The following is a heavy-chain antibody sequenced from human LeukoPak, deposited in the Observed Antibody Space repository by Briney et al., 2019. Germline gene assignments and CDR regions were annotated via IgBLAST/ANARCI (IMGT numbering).Heavy chain of an antibody. CDR3: ASAPNENYFDF. CDR1: GFTFSSYG. V-gene: IGHV3-7*01. J-gene: IGHJ4*02. Sequence: RGSLRLSCAASGFTFSSYGMSWVRQAPGKGLEWVANINQDGSGKDYGGSVEGRFTISRDNAKNSLYLQMNSLTAEDTAVYFCASAPNENYFDFWGQGTLVTVSS. CDR2: INQDGSGK.